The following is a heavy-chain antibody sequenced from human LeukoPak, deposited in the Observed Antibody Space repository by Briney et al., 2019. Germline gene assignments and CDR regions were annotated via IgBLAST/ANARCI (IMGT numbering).Heavy chain of an antibody. CDR3: ASVGPPSFGVDPYGMDV. Sequence: GGSLRLSCAASGFTFSSYEMNWVRQAPGKGLEWVSYISSSGSTIYYADSVKGRFTMSRDNAKNSLYLQMNSLRAEDTAVYYCASVGPPSFGVDPYGMDVWGQGTTVTVSS. V-gene: IGHV3-48*03. J-gene: IGHJ6*02. D-gene: IGHD3-3*01. CDR1: GFTFSSYE. CDR2: ISSSGSTI.